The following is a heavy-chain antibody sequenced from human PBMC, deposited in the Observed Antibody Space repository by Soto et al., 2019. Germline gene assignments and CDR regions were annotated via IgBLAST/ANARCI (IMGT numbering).Heavy chain of an antibody. J-gene: IGHJ5*02. V-gene: IGHV1-2*02. CDR1: GYTFTDYF. CDR2: INPKSRGT. CDR3: ARVTLKAGNWFDP. Sequence: GASVKVSCKASGYTFTDYFIHWVRQVPGQGFEWMGWINPKSRGTTYAQKFQGRVTMTRDTSNSTAYMELRGLRSDDTAVYYCARVTLKAGNWFDPWGQGTLVTVS.